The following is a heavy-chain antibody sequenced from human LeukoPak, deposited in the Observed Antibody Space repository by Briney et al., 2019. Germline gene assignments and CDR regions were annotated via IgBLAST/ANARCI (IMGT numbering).Heavy chain of an antibody. V-gene: IGHV4-59*01. CDR1: GDSISTYY. Sequence: SSETLSLTCTVSGDSISTYYWSWIRQPPGKGLEWIGYIYYSGSTNYNPSLKSRVTISVDTSKIHFSLKLSPVTAADTAVYYCARGGYGSGEYFFDDWGQGTLVTVSS. CDR3: ARGGYGSGEYFFDD. D-gene: IGHD3-10*01. CDR2: IYYSGST. J-gene: IGHJ4*02.